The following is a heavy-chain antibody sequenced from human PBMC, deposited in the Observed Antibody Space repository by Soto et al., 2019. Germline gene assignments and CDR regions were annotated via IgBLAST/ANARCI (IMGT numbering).Heavy chain of an antibody. CDR1: GGSFKRGIYS. V-gene: IGHV4-61*01. D-gene: IGHD3-3*01. CDR2: VYHTGRT. J-gene: IGHJ4*02. Sequence: PSETLSHTCTVSGGSFKRGIYSWIWIRQPPGKGLEWIGYVYHTGRTSYNPSLKSRVSISMDTSKNQFSLNLDSVTAADTAVYFCARDFAYFDSWGQGTLVTVSS. CDR3: ARDFAYFDS.